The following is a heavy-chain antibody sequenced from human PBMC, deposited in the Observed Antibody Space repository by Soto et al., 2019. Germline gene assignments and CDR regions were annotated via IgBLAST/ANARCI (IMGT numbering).Heavy chain of an antibody. J-gene: IGHJ4*02. V-gene: IGHV4-61*08. D-gene: IGHD6-13*01. CDR2: IYYSGST. CDR1: VVSVRIGGYY. Sequence: ETLSITGTGSVVSVRIGGYYWSWIRQPPGKGLEWIGYIYYSGSTNYNPSLKIRVTISVDTSKNQFSLKLNSVTAADTAVYYCARVHSDFDYWGQGTLVTVS. CDR3: ARVHSDFDY.